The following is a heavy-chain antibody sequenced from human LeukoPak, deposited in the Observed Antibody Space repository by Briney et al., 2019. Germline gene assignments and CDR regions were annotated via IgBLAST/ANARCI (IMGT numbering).Heavy chain of an antibody. Sequence: GGSLRLSCAASGFTFSDYYMSWIRQAPGKGLEWVSYISSSGSIIYYADSVKGRFTISRDTAKNSPYLQMNSLRAEDTAVYYCATPYCSSTSCYTYYFDYWGQGTLVTVSS. J-gene: IGHJ4*02. CDR3: ATPYCSSTSCYTYYFDY. CDR1: GFTFSDYY. D-gene: IGHD2-2*02. V-gene: IGHV3-11*04. CDR2: ISSSGSII.